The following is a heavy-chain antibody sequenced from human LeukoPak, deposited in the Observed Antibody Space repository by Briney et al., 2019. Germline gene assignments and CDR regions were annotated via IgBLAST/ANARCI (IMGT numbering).Heavy chain of an antibody. J-gene: IGHJ4*02. CDR3: ARHAKQLGSLY. D-gene: IGHD6-6*01. CDR1: GGSFSGYY. V-gene: IGHV4-34*01. Sequence: PSETLSLTCAVYGGSFSGYYWSWIRQPPGKGLEWIGEINHSGNTNYNPSLKSRVTISVDTSKNQFSLKLSSVTAADTAVYYCARHAKQLGSLYWGQGTLVTVSS. CDR2: INHSGNT.